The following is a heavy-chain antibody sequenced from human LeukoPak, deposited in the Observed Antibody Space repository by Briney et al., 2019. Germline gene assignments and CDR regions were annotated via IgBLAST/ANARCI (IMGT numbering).Heavy chain of an antibody. D-gene: IGHD3-9*01. Sequence: GGSLRLSCAASGFTFSSYAMSWVRQAPGKGLEWVSAITNSGSNTYYADSVKDRFTISRDNAKNSLYLQMNSLRAEDTAVYYCARDLVHYDILTGDDYWGQGTLVTVSS. CDR2: ITNSGSNT. V-gene: IGHV3-21*01. CDR3: ARDLVHYDILTGDDY. J-gene: IGHJ4*02. CDR1: GFTFSSYA.